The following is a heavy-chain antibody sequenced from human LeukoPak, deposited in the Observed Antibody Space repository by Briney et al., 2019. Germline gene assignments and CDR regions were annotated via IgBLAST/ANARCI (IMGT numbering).Heavy chain of an antibody. V-gene: IGHV5-51*01. CDR1: GYSFTSYW. CDR2: IYPGDSDT. D-gene: IGHD6-13*01. CDR3: AGLGSSSGYSSSYGMDV. Sequence: GESLKISCKGSGYSFTSYWIGWVRQMPGKGLEWMGIIYPGDSDTRYSPSFQGQVTISADKSISTAYLQWSSLKASGTAMYYCAGLGSSSGYSSSYGMDVWAQGTTVTASS. J-gene: IGHJ6*02.